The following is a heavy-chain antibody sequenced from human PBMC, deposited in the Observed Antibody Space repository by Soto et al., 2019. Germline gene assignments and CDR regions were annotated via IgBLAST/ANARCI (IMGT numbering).Heavy chain of an antibody. V-gene: IGHV1-69*13. Sequence: SVKVSCKASGGTFSSYAIIWVRQAPGQGLEWMGGIIPIFGTANYAQKFQGRVTITADESTSTAYMELSSLRSEDTAVYYCARDSTHNYYDSSGYYSYSDYWGQGTLVTVSS. CDR1: GGTFSSYA. J-gene: IGHJ4*02. CDR2: IIPIFGTA. D-gene: IGHD3-22*01. CDR3: ARDSTHNYYDSSGYYSYSDY.